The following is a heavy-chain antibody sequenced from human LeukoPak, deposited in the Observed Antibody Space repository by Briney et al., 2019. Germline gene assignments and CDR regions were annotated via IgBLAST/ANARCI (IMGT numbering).Heavy chain of an antibody. J-gene: IGHJ4*02. Sequence: GGSLRLSCAASGCTFTDYYMSWIRQAPGKGLEWVSYIGSSSSYTNYADSVKGRFTISRDNAKNSLYLQMNSLRAEDTAVYYCARSGSYYTFDYWGQGTLVTVSS. D-gene: IGHD1-26*01. CDR3: ARSGSYYTFDY. V-gene: IGHV3-11*03. CDR1: GCTFTDYY. CDR2: IGSSSSYT.